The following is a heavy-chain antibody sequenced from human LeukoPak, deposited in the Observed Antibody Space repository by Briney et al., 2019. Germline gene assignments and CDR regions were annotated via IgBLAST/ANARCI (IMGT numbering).Heavy chain of an antibody. Sequence: GASVKVSCKASGYIFTSYGISWVRQAPGQGLEWMGWISANNGDTDYPQNLQGRVTMTTDTYTSTAYMELSSLRSEDTAVYYCASRMLAYCGGDCYSTYPFDYWGQGTLVTVSS. CDR2: ISANNGDT. J-gene: IGHJ4*02. CDR1: GYIFTSYG. D-gene: IGHD2-21*02. CDR3: ASRMLAYCGGDCYSTYPFDY. V-gene: IGHV1-18*01.